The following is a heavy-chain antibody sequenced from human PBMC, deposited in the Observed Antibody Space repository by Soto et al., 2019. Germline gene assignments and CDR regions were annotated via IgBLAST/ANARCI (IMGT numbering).Heavy chain of an antibody. V-gene: IGHV1-3*01. CDR1: GYTFTSYA. Sequence: ASVKVSCKASGYTFTSYAMHWVRQAPGQRLEWMGWINAGNGNTKYSQKFQGRVTITRDTSASTAYMELSSLRSEDTAVYYCARDNPGYGSSNRCYGWLDYWGQGTLVTVSS. J-gene: IGHJ4*02. CDR3: ARDNPGYGSSNRCYGWLDY. D-gene: IGHD2-2*01. CDR2: INAGNGNT.